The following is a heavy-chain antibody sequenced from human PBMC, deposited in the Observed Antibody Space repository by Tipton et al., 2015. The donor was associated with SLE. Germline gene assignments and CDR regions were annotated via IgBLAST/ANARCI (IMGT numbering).Heavy chain of an antibody. Sequence: TLSLTCTVSGGSISSGSYYWSWIRQPAGKGLEWIGRIYTSGSTNYNPSLKSRVTISVDTSKNQFSLKLSSVTAADTAVYYCACYDSLGYWGQGTLVTVSS. D-gene: IGHD3-3*01. CDR2: IYTSGST. CDR1: GGSISSGSYY. J-gene: IGHJ4*02. V-gene: IGHV4-61*02. CDR3: ACYDSLGY.